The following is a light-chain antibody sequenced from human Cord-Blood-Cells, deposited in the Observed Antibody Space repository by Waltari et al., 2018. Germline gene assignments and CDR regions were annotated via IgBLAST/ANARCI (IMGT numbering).Light chain of an antibody. CDR1: SSDVGGYNY. CDR2: EVS. Sequence: QYALTQPPSASGSPGQSVTISCTGTSSDVGGYNYVSWYQQHPGKAPKLMIYEVSKXXXXXXXXXXXXXXXXXXXXTVSGLQAEDEADYYCSSYAGSNNWVFGGGTKLTVL. V-gene: IGLV2-8*01. J-gene: IGLJ3*02. CDR3: SSYAGSNNWV.